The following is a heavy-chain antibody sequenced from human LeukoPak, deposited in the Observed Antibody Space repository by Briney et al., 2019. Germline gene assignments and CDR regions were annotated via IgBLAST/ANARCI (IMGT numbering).Heavy chain of an antibody. D-gene: IGHD2-2*01. CDR1: GFTFSSYA. CDR3: AKGGFVVVPAAMAGDY. V-gene: IGHV3-23*01. CDR2: ISGSGGST. J-gene: IGHJ4*02. Sequence: GGSLRLSCAASGFTFSSYAMSWVRQAPGKGLEWVSAISGSGGSTYYADSVKGRFTISRDNSKNTLYLQMNSLRAEDTAVYYCAKGGFVVVPAAMAGDYWGQGTLVTVSS.